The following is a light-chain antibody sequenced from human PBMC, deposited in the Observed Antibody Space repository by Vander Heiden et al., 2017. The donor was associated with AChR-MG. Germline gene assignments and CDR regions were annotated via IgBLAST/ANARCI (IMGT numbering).Light chain of an antibody. CDR2: GDN. CDR1: NSNIGSNT. J-gene: IGLJ1*01. V-gene: IGLV1-44*01. Sequence: QSVLTQPPSASGTPGQRVTISCSGSNSNIGSNTVNWYLQFPGTAPKLLIYGDNQRPSGVPGRFSASKSGTSASLAISGLQSEDEAEYYCAAWDDSLNGFYVFGTGTKVTVL. CDR3: AAWDDSLNGFYV.